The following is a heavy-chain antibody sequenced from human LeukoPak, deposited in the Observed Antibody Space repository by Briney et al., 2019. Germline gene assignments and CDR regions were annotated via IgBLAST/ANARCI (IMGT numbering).Heavy chain of an antibody. J-gene: IGHJ1*01. Sequence: PGRSLRLSCAASGFIFSNYGLHWGRKAPGKGPERVAVISHDGRTAFYADPVKGRFTASRANSKNTLDLQMFSLRGADTAVYYCAKEPTAYTRGWYFLHWGQGTLVTVSS. D-gene: IGHD3-16*01. CDR1: GFIFSNYG. CDR2: ISHDGRTA. V-gene: IGHV3-30*18. CDR3: AKEPTAYTRGWYFLH.